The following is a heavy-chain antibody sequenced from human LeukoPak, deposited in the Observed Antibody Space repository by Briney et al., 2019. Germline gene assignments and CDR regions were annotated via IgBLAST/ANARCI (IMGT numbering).Heavy chain of an antibody. CDR2: IYYSGST. CDR3: ARGQALYYDILTGYPLFDY. J-gene: IGHJ4*02. V-gene: IGHV4-59*01. CDR1: GGSISSYY. D-gene: IGHD3-9*01. Sequence: PSETLSLICTVSGGSISSYYWSWIRQPPGKGLEWIGYIYYSGSTNYNPSLKSRVAISVDTSKNQFSLKLSSVTAADMAVYYCARGQALYYDILTGYPLFDYWGQGTLVTVSS.